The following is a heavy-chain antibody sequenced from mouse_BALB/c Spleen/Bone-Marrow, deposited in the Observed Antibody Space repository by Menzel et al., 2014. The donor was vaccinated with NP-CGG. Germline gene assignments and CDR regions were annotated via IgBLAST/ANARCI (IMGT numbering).Heavy chain of an antibody. V-gene: IGHV1-80*01. CDR2: IYPGDGDT. Sequence: VQLVESGAELVRPGSSVKISCESSGCVFSTYWINWVKQRPGQGLEWIGQIYPGDGDTDYNGKFKDKATLTADKSSNTAYMQLSSLTSEDSAVYFCARGGISVDYWGQGTTLTVSS. CDR3: ARGGISVDY. J-gene: IGHJ2*01. CDR1: GCVFSTYW.